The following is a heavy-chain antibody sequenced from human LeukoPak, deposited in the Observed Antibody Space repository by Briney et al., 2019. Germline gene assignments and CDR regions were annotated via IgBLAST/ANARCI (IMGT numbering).Heavy chain of an antibody. CDR2: IKQDGSEK. CDR1: GFTFSRYW. D-gene: IGHD2-21*01. CDR3: ARAGLFHGY. J-gene: IGHJ4*02. Sequence: GGSLRLSCAAAGFTFSRYWMSWVRQATGKGLEWVANIKQDGSEKYYVDSVKGRFTISRDNAKNSLYLQMNSLRAEDTAVYYCARAGLFHGYWGQGTLVTVSS. V-gene: IGHV3-7*04.